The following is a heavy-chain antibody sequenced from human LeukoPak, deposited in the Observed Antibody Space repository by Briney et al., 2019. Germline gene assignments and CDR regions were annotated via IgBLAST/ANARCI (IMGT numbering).Heavy chain of an antibody. D-gene: IGHD6-19*01. CDR1: GFTFSSYW. J-gene: IGHJ3*02. V-gene: IGHV3-7*04. CDR3: ARVSYSSGWYDGAFDI. Sequence: GGSLRLSCAASGFTFSSYWMSWVRQAPGKGLEWVANIKQDGSEKYYVDSVKGRFTISRDNAKNSLYLQMNSLRAEDTAVYYCARVSYSSGWYDGAFDIWGQGTMVTVSS. CDR2: IKQDGSEK.